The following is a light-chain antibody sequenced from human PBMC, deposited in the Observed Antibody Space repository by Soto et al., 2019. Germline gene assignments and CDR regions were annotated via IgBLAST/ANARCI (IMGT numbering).Light chain of an antibody. V-gene: IGKV1-5*01. CDR3: QQYITYST. CDR2: DAS. Sequence: EIQVSQSPSTLSASIGDRVTITCRASQSLRGWLAWYQQRPGKAPKALIYDASTLASGVPSRFNGSGSGTEFTLTISSLQPDDFATYYCQQYITYSTFAQGTRLAIK. J-gene: IGKJ5*01. CDR1: QSLRGW.